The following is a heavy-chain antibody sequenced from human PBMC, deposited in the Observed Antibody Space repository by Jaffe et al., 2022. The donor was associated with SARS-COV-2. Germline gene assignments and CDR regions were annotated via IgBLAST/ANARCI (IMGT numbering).Heavy chain of an antibody. CDR2: IIPILGIA. Sequence: QVQLVQSGAEVKKPGSSVKVSCKASGGTFSSYTISWVRQAPGQGLEWMGRIIPILGIANYAQKFQGRVTITADKSTSTAYMELSSLRSEDTAVYYCARDNGIVVVPYLDYWGQGTLVTVSS. V-gene: IGHV1-69*02. J-gene: IGHJ4*02. CDR1: GGTFSSYT. D-gene: IGHD2-2*01. CDR3: ARDNGIVVVPYLDY.